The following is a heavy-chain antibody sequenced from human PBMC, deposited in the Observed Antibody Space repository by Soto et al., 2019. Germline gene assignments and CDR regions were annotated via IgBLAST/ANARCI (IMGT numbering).Heavy chain of an antibody. CDR3: ARHEFYGSGSLYYFDY. J-gene: IGHJ4*02. D-gene: IGHD3-10*01. V-gene: IGHV4-39*01. Sequence: PSETLSLTCTVSGGSISSSSYYWGWIRQPPGKGLEWIGSIYYSGSTYYNPSLKSRVTISVDTSKNQFSLKLSSVTAADTAVYYCARHEFYGSGSLYYFDYWGQGTLVTISS. CDR2: IYYSGST. CDR1: GGSISSSSYY.